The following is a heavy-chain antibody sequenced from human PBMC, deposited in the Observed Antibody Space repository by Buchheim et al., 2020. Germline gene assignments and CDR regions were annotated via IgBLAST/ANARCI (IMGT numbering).Heavy chain of an antibody. Sequence: EVQLVQSGAEVKKPGESLKISCKGSGYSFTSYWIGWVRQMPGQGLEWMGIIYPGDSDTRYSPSFQGQVTISAGKSLSNGYPQWSSLKASNTAMYYCAREYSGSYLDYYYGMDVWGQGTT. CDR1: GYSFTSYW. CDR2: IYPGDSDT. V-gene: IGHV5-51*03. J-gene: IGHJ6*02. CDR3: AREYSGSYLDYYYGMDV. D-gene: IGHD1-26*01.